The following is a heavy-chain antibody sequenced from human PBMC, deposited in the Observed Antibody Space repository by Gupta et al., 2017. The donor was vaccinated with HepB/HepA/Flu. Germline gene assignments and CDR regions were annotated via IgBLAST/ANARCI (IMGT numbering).Heavy chain of an antibody. Sequence: QLQLQESGPGVVKPSETLSLTCSVSGGSISGSTSSYWGWIRQPPGKGLEWIGSIYYSGTTYYNPSFKSRVTISVDSPRKKMSLKLSSVTAADTAVFYCARQGVAVGTDIPNDGFDIWGQGTMVTVSS. CDR1: GGSISGSTSSY. CDR2: IYYSGTT. D-gene: IGHD2-21*02. V-gene: IGHV4-39*01. J-gene: IGHJ3*02. CDR3: ARQGVAVGTDIPNDGFDI.